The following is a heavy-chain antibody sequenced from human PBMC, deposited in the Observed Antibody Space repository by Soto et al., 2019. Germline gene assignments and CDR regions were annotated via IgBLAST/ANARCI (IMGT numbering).Heavy chain of an antibody. CDR3: ARGQYYYHSGLEY. Sequence: QVQLVQSGAEVKKPGSSVKVSCKASGGTFSSYAISWVRQAPGQGLEWMGGIIGLFGTTNYAQKFEGRITITAEEITSTAYMELSSLRSDDTAVYYCARGQYYYHSGLEYWGQGTLVTVSP. CDR2: IIGLFGTT. D-gene: IGHD3-22*01. V-gene: IGHV1-69*01. CDR1: GGTFSSYA. J-gene: IGHJ4*02.